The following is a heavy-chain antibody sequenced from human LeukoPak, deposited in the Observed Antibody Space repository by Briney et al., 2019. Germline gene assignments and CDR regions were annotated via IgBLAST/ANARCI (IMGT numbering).Heavy chain of an antibody. D-gene: IGHD3-16*01. Sequence: SETLSLTCAVSGYSLGKNYYWGWIRQPPGKGLEWIGRIYGTGSTSYNPSLMNRVTMSVDTSKNHFSLKLTSVTAADTAVYYCARYDSRGSASTRFDYWGQGILVTVSS. V-gene: IGHV4-38-2*01. CDR2: IYGTGST. J-gene: IGHJ4*02. CDR3: ARYDSRGSASTRFDY. CDR1: GYSLGKNYY.